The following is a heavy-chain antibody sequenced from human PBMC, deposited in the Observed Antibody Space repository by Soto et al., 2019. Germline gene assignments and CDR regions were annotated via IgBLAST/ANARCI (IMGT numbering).Heavy chain of an antibody. Sequence: EVQVVESGGGLVKPGGSLRLSCAASGFTFSSLSMNWVRQAPGKGLEWVSSISSGSDYIYYADSMKGRFTISRDNGKNALYLQMNSLRAEDTAVYYCMGGDDDRYTYYGMDVWGQGTTLTVSS. CDR2: ISSGSDYI. V-gene: IGHV3-21*01. J-gene: IGHJ6*02. CDR1: GFTFSSLS. CDR3: MGGDDDRYTYYGMDV. D-gene: IGHD4-17*01.